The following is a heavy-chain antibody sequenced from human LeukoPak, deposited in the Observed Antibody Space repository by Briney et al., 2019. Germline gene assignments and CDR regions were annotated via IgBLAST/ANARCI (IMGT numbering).Heavy chain of an antibody. V-gene: IGHV1-8*01. J-gene: IGHJ4*02. CDR2: MNPNSGNT. Sequence: ASVKVSCKASGYTFTSYDINWVRQATGQGLEWMGWMNPNSGNTGYARKFQGRVTMTRNTSISTAYMELSSLRSEDTAVYYCARGRRWTRGGIWHYWGQGTLVTVSS. CDR3: ARGRRWTRGGIWHY. D-gene: IGHD3-16*01. CDR1: GYTFTSYD.